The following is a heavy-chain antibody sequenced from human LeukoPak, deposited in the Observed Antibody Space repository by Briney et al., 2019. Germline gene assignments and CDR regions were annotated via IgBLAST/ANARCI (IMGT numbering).Heavy chain of an antibody. CDR3: ARAVQVY. CDR1: GFTFSTYW. J-gene: IGHJ4*02. CDR2: ISRDGSST. Sequence: PGGSLRLSCAASGFTFSTYWMHWVRQVPGKGLVWVSRISRDGSSTSYADSVKGRFTISRDNAKNTLYLQMNSLRAEDTAVYYCARAVQVYWGQGTLVTVSS. V-gene: IGHV3-74*01. D-gene: IGHD1-1*01.